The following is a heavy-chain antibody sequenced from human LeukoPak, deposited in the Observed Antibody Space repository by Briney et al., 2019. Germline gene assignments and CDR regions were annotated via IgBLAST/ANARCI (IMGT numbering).Heavy chain of an antibody. CDR2: VSTGSNYI. CDR1: GFTFSSYS. V-gene: IGHV3-21*01. Sequence: GGSLRLSCTASGFTFSSYSLNWVRQAPGKGLEWVSSVSTGSNYIYYADSVKGRFTISRDNDKNSLYLQMNSLRVEDTAVYYCARESYSYEVLTGYQRATWFDPWGQGTLVTVSS. J-gene: IGHJ5*02. CDR3: ARESYSYEVLTGYQRATWFDP. D-gene: IGHD3-9*01.